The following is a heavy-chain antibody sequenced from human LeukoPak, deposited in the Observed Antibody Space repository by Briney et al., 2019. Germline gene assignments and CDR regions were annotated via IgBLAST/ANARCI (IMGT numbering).Heavy chain of an antibody. V-gene: IGHV3-30*18. CDR1: GFTFSSYG. J-gene: IGHJ4*02. Sequence: GGSLRLSCAASGFTFSSYGLHWVRQAPGKGLEWVAVISYDGSNKYYADSVKGRFTISRDNSKNTLYLQMNSLRAEDTAVYFCAKAAYFYGSGSYYNDYWGQGTLVTVSS. CDR2: ISYDGSNK. D-gene: IGHD3-10*01. CDR3: AKAAYFYGSGSYYNDY.